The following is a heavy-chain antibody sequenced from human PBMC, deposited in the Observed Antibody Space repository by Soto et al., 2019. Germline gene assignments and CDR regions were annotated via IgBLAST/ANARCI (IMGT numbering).Heavy chain of an antibody. Sequence: PGGSLRLSCAASGFTFSSYWMHWVRQVPGKGMEWVSKIDSDGRMTDYADSVKGRFTISRDNAKDSLYLQMNSLRVEDTAVYHCASLSAPVDYWGQGTLVTVSS. J-gene: IGHJ4*02. CDR2: IDSDGRMT. D-gene: IGHD2-2*01. CDR3: ASLSAPVDY. V-gene: IGHV3-74*01. CDR1: GFTFSSYW.